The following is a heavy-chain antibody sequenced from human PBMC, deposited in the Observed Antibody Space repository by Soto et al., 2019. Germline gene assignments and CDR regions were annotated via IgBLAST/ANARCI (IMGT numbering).Heavy chain of an antibody. J-gene: IGHJ5*02. CDR2: INSDGSST. D-gene: IGHD3-22*01. V-gene: IGHV3-74*01. CDR3: ARDRHHYESSGYLTNWFDP. Sequence: GGSLRLSCAASGFTFSNYWMHWVRQAPGKGLVWVSRINSDGSSTSYADFVKGRFTISRDNAKNTLYLQMNSLRAEDTAVYYCARDRHHYESSGYLTNWFDPWGQGTLVTVSS. CDR1: GFTFSNYW.